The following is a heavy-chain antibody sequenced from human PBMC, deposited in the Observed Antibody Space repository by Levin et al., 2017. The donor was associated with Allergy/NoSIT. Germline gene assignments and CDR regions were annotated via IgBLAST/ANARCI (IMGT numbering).Heavy chain of an antibody. D-gene: IGHD1-1*01. Sequence: MSGGSLRLSCQGSGYSFTSYWIGWVRQMPGKGLEWMGIIYPGDSDTRYSPSFQGQVTISADKSISTAYLQWSSLKASDTAIYYCARRGTRDYYYYMDVWGKGTTVTVSS. V-gene: IGHV5-51*01. CDR3: ARRGTRDYYYYMDV. J-gene: IGHJ6*03. CDR2: IYPGDSDT. CDR1: GYSFTSYW.